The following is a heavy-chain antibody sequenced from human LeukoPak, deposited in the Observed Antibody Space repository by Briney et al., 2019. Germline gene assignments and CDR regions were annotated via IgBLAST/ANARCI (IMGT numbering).Heavy chain of an antibody. Sequence: PGGSLRLSCAASGFTFSSYWMSWVRQAPGKGLEWVANIKQDGSEKYYVDSVKGRFTVSRDNAKNSLYLQMNSLRAEDTAVYYCARSNYDFWSGYLYYLDYWGQGTLVTVSS. CDR3: ARSNYDFWSGYLYYLDY. D-gene: IGHD3-3*01. V-gene: IGHV3-7*01. CDR1: GFTFSSYW. J-gene: IGHJ4*02. CDR2: IKQDGSEK.